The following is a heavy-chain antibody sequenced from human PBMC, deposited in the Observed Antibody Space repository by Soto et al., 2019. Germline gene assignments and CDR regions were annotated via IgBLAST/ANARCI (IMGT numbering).Heavy chain of an antibody. CDR3: ARGGWRSHGTFDY. V-gene: IGHV4-59*01. D-gene: IGHD3-10*01. J-gene: IGHJ4*02. CDR2: IYYSGST. Sequence: QVQLQESGPGLVKPSETLSLTCTVSGGSISSYYWSWIRQPPGKGLEWIGYIYYSGSTNYNPSLKGRVTISVDTSKNQFSLKLSSVTAADTAVYYCARGGWRSHGTFDYWGQGTLVTVSS. CDR1: GGSISSYY.